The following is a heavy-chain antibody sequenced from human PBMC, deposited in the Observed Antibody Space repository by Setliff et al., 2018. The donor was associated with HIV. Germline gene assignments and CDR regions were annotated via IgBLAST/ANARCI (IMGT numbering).Heavy chain of an antibody. Sequence: ASVKVSCKASGYTFTGYYIYWVRQAPGQGLEWMGWINPHSGGTNYAQKFQGRVTMTRDTSISTASMELSRLRSDDTAVYYCARGAYYYGTSGYPRDPSDLWGQGTMVTV. CDR2: INPHSGGT. V-gene: IGHV1-2*02. J-gene: IGHJ3*01. D-gene: IGHD3-22*01. CDR1: GYTFTGYY. CDR3: ARGAYYYGTSGYPRDPSDL.